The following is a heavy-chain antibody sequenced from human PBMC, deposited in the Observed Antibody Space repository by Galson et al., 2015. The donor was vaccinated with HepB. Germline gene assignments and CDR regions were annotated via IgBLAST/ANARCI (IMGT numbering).Heavy chain of an antibody. V-gene: IGHV3-23*01. CDR1: GFTFSSYA. CDR3: AKDRSKWGAAAGRTDY. CDR2: ISGSGGST. D-gene: IGHD6-13*01. Sequence: SLRLSCAASGFTFSSYAMSWVRQAPGKGLEWVSAISGSGGSTYYADSVKGRFTISRDNSKNTLYLQMNSLRAEDTAVYYCAKDRSKWGAAAGRTDYWGQGTLVTVSS. J-gene: IGHJ4*02.